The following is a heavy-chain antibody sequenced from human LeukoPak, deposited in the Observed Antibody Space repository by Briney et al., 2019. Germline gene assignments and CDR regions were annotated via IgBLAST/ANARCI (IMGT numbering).Heavy chain of an antibody. CDR1: GGTFSSNA. Sequence: GSSVKVSCKSSGGTFSSNAVSWVRQAPGQGLEWMGGIIPILGTANYAQKFQGRVTISTDESTSTAYMEVSSLRSEDTAVYYCARGGFRSGYDLGIDYYYYYMDVWGKGTTVTVSS. D-gene: IGHD5-12*01. V-gene: IGHV1-69*05. CDR2: IIPILGTA. J-gene: IGHJ6*03. CDR3: ARGGFRSGYDLGIDYYYYYMDV.